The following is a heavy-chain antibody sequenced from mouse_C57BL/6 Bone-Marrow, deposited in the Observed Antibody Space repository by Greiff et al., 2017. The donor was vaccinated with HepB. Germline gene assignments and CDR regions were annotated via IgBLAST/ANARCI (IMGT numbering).Heavy chain of an antibody. V-gene: IGHV1-76*01. D-gene: IGHD1-1*01. CDR1: GYTFTDYY. Sequence: VQLQQSGAELVRPGASVKLSCKASGYTFTDYYINWVKQRPGQGLEWIARIYPGSGNTYYNEKFKGKATLTAEKSSSTAYMQLSSLTSEDSAVYFCARKDLNYYGSSLDVWGTGTTVTVSS. CDR2: IYPGSGNT. J-gene: IGHJ1*03. CDR3: ARKDLNYYGSSLDV.